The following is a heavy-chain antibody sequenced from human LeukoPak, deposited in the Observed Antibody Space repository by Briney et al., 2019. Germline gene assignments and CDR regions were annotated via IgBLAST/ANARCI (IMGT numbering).Heavy chain of an antibody. J-gene: IGHJ4*02. CDR2: IYHSGST. D-gene: IGHD3-22*01. V-gene: IGHV4-38-2*01. CDR3: ARIYYDSSGYYYYFDY. CDR1: GYSISSGYY. Sequence: SETLSLTCAVSGYSISSGYYWGWIRQPPGKGLEWIGSIYHSGSTYYNPSLKSRVTISVDTSKNQFSLKLSSVTAADTAVYYCARIYYDSSGYYYYFDYWGQGTLATVSS.